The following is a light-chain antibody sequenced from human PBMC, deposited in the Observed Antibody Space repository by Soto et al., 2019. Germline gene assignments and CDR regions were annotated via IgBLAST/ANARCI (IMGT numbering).Light chain of an antibody. CDR1: SSDVGDYNY. CDR2: DVN. Sequence: QSALTQPRSVSGSPGQSVTISCSGTSSDVGDYNYVSWYQQYPGKAPKLMIYDVNKRPSGVPDRFSGSKSGNTASLTISGLEADDEADYFCCSYAGSYTFVFGTGPKLTVL. J-gene: IGLJ1*01. V-gene: IGLV2-11*01. CDR3: CSYAGSYTFV.